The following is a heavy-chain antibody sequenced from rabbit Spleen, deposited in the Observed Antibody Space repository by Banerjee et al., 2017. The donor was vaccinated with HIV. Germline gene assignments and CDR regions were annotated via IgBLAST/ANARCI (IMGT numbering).Heavy chain of an antibody. CDR1: GFSFSSGHD. Sequence: QSLEESGGDLVKPGASLTLTCKASGFSFSSGHDMCWVRQAPGKGPEWIACIDIDGNGRTYYASWAKGRFTISKTSSTTVTLQMTSLTAADTATYFCARDIDGGIDFDLWGPGTLVTVS. CDR2: IDIDGNGRT. CDR3: ARDIDGGIDFDL. D-gene: IGHD4-2*01. V-gene: IGHV1S40*01. J-gene: IGHJ4*01.